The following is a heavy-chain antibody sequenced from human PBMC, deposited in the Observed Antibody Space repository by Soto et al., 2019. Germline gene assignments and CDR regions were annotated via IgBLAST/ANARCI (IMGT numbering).Heavy chain of an antibody. J-gene: IGHJ5*02. Sequence: PGGSLRLYCAACGFTFSSYAMHWVRQAPGKGLEWVAVISYDGSNKYYADSVKGRFTISRDNAKNSLYLQMNSLRAEDTAVYYCARDYEGRIRFLEWPYNWFDPWGQGTLVTVSS. V-gene: IGHV3-30-3*01. CDR1: GFTFSSYA. D-gene: IGHD3-3*01. CDR2: ISYDGSNK. CDR3: ARDYEGRIRFLEWPYNWFDP.